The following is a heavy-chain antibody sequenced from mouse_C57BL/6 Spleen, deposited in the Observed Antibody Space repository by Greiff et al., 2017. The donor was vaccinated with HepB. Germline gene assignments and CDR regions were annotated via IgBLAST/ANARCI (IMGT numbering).Heavy chain of an antibody. CDR2: IYPGSGST. J-gene: IGHJ2*01. Sequence: QVQLQQPGAELVKPGASVKMSCKASGYTFTSYWITWVKQRPGQGLEWIGDIYPGSGSTNYNEKFKSKATLTVDTSSSTAYMQLSSLTSEDSAVYYCARRGGYSDYFDYWGQGTTRTVSS. D-gene: IGHD2-3*01. CDR1: GYTFTSYW. CDR3: ARRGGYSDYFDY. V-gene: IGHV1-55*01.